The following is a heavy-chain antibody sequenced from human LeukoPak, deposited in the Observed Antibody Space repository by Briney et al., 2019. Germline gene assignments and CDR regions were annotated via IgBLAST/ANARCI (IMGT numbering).Heavy chain of an antibody. V-gene: IGHV4-59*01. Sequence: SETLSLTCTGYTGSISSYNWSWNRPPPGKGLKWIGYIYYSGSTNYNPSLKSRVTISVDTSKNQFSLKLSSVTAADTAVYYCARARYFDLWGRGTLVTVSS. CDR1: TGSISSYN. J-gene: IGHJ2*01. CDR3: ARARYFDL. CDR2: IYYSGST.